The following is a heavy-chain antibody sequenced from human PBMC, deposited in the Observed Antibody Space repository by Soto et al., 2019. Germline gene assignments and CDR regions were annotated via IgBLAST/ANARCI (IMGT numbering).Heavy chain of an antibody. D-gene: IGHD3-22*01. V-gene: IGHV4-31*03. CDR2: IYYSGST. J-gene: IGHJ4*02. CDR1: GGSISSGGYY. CDR3: ARGVTYYYDSSGYDARKVYYFDY. Sequence: QVQLQESGPGLVKPSQTLSLTCTVSGGSISSGGYYWSWIRQHPGKGLEWIGYIYYSGSTYYNPSLKSRVTISVDTSKNQFSLKLSSVTAADTAVYYCARGVTYYYDSSGYDARKVYYFDYWGQGTLVTVSS.